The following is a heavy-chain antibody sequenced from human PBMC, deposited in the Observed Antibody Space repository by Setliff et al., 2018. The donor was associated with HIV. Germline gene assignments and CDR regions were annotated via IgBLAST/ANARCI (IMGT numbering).Heavy chain of an antibody. J-gene: IGHJ4*02. Sequence: RASVKVSCKTSGGTLNSYAISWVRQAPGQGLEWMGGIIPIFGTANYAQKFQGRVTITADESTSTAYMELTGLRSEDTAVYYCARDGEPYSSLDYWGQGTLVTVSS. CDR3: ARDGEPYSSLDY. V-gene: IGHV1-69*13. CDR1: GGTLNSYA. D-gene: IGHD6-19*01. CDR2: IIPIFGTA.